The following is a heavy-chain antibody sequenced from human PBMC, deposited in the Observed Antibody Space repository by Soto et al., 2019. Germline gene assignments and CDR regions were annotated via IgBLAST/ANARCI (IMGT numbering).Heavy chain of an antibody. CDR3: TTGRRDYYGNSYMDL. Sequence: EMQLGESGGGLVKPGGSLRLSYAVSGYAFEVAWMNWVRQAPGKGLEWVGRIKSKPDGGTTEYAAPVEGRFTISRDDSTSTLYLQMNTLRTEDTAVYYCTTGRRDYYGNSYMDLWGKGTTVTVSS. CDR1: GYAFEVAW. CDR2: IKSKPDGGTT. V-gene: IGHV3-15*01. D-gene: IGHD3-22*01. J-gene: IGHJ6*03.